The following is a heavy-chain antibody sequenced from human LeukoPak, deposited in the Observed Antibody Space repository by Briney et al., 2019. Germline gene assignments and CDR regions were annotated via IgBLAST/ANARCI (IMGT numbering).Heavy chain of an antibody. Sequence: PGGSLRLSCAASGFTFSSYAMSWVRQAPGKGPEWVSAISGSGGSTYYADSVKGRFTLSRDNSKNTLYLQMNSLSAEDTAVSSCANDRALPAAKYYFDYWGQGTLVTVSS. CDR1: GFTFSSYA. CDR3: ANDRALPAAKYYFDY. V-gene: IGHV3-23*01. CDR2: ISGSGGST. D-gene: IGHD2-2*01. J-gene: IGHJ4*02.